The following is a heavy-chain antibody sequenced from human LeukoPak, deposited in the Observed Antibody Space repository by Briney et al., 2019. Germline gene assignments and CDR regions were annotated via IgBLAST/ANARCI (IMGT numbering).Heavy chain of an antibody. CDR3: AKETNQAVAGALDY. CDR1: GFTFISYA. CDR2: ISGSGGST. D-gene: IGHD6-19*01. J-gene: IGHJ4*02. Sequence: GGSLRLSCAASGFTFISYAMSWVRQAPGKGLDWVSAISGSGGSTYYADSVKGRFTISRDNSKNTLYLQMNSLRAEDTAVYYCAKETNQAVAGALDYWGQGTLVTVSS. V-gene: IGHV3-23*01.